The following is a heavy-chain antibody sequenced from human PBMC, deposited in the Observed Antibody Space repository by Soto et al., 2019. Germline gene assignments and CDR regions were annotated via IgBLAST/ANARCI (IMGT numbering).Heavy chain of an antibody. CDR2: IYYSGST. V-gene: IGHV4-59*01. CDR1: GGSISSYC. Sequence: QVQLQESGPGLVKPSETLSLTCTVSGGSISSYCWSWIRQPPGKGLEWIGYIYYSGSTNYNPSLKSRVTISVDTSKNQFSLKLSSVTAADTAVYSCAGSGSSPYYYYYGMDVWGQGTTVTVSS. J-gene: IGHJ6*02. CDR3: AGSGSSPYYYYYGMDV. D-gene: IGHD3-10*01.